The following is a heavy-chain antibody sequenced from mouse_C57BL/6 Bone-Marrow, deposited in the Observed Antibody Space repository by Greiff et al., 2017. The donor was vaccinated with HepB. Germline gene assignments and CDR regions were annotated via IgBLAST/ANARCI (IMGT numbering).Heavy chain of an antibody. CDR1: GYSITSGYY. J-gene: IGHJ4*01. CDR3: AREGLRRGYAMDY. V-gene: IGHV3-6*01. CDR2: ISYDGSN. D-gene: IGHD2-4*01. Sequence: VQLKQSGPGLVKPSQSLSLTCSVTGYSITSGYYWNWIRQFPGNKLEWMGYISYDGSNNYNPSLKNRISITRDTSKNQFFLKLNSVTTEDTATYYCAREGLRRGYAMDYWGQGTSVTVSS.